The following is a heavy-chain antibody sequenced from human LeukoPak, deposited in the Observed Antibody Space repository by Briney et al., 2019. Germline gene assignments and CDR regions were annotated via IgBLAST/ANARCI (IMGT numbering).Heavy chain of an antibody. Sequence: PETLSLTCAVSGYSISSGYYWGWIRQPPGKGLEWIGSAYHSGISYYNPSLKSRVTISVDTSKNQFSLRLSSVTAADTAIYYCAKEGGRSSSWSDNWFDPWGQGTLVTVSS. CDR1: GYSISSGYY. D-gene: IGHD6-13*01. CDR2: AYHSGIS. J-gene: IGHJ5*02. V-gene: IGHV4-38-2*02. CDR3: AKEGGRSSSWSDNWFDP.